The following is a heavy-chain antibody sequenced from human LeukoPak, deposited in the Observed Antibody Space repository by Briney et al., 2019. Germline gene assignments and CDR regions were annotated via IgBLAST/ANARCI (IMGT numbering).Heavy chain of an antibody. CDR3: ATGTGEQQVLPYYYYGMDV. V-gene: IGHV1-24*01. D-gene: IGHD6-13*01. Sequence: ASVKVSCKVSGYTLTELSMHWVRQAPGKGLEWMGGFDPEDGETIYAQKFQGRVTMTEDTSTDTAYMELSSLRSEDTAVYYCATGTGEQQVLPYYYYGMDVWGQGTTVTVSS. CDR2: FDPEDGET. J-gene: IGHJ6*02. CDR1: GYTLTELS.